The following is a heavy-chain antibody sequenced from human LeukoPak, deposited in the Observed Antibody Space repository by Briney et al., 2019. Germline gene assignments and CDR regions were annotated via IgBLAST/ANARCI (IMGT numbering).Heavy chain of an antibody. V-gene: IGHV3-30*04. CDR1: GFTFSSYA. CDR3: ARGLYYYGSGSRMPFDY. Sequence: GRSLRLFCAASGFTFSSYAMHWVRQAPGKGLEWVAVISYDGSNKYYADSVKGRFTISRDNSKNTLYLQMNSLRAEDTAVYYCARGLYYYGSGSRMPFDYWGQGTLVTVSS. CDR2: ISYDGSNK. J-gene: IGHJ4*02. D-gene: IGHD3-10*01.